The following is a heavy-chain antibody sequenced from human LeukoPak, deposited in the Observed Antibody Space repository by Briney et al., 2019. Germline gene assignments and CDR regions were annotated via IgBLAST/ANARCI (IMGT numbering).Heavy chain of an antibody. J-gene: IGHJ4*02. Sequence: GSSVKVSCKASGGTFSSYAISWVRQAPRQGLEWMGGIIPIFGTANYAQKFQGRVTITTDESTSTAYMELSSLRSEDTAVCYCARSRAVLSVSGIADLHYFDYWGQGTLVTVSS. V-gene: IGHV1-69*05. D-gene: IGHD6-13*01. CDR3: ARSRAVLSVSGIADLHYFDY. CDR2: IIPIFGTA. CDR1: GGTFSSYA.